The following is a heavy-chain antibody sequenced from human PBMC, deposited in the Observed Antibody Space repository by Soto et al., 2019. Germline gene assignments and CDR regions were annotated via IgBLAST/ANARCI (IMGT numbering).Heavy chain of an antibody. CDR1: GGSISSGGYY. CDR2: IYYSGST. Sequence: PSETLSLTCTVSGGSISSGGYYWSWIRQHPGKGLEWIGYIYYSGSTYYNPSLKSRVTISVDTSKNQFSLKLSSVTAADTAVYYCARATGHGENTYYDFWSGYYATNYFDYWGQGTLVTVSS. D-gene: IGHD3-3*01. V-gene: IGHV4-31*03. J-gene: IGHJ4*02. CDR3: ARATGHGENTYYDFWSGYYATNYFDY.